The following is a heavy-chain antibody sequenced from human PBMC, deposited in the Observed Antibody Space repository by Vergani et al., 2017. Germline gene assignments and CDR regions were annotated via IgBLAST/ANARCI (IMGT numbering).Heavy chain of an antibody. Sequence: EVQLVESGGGLVQPGGSLRLSCAASGFTFSSYSMNWVRQAPGKGLEWVSSISSSSSTIYYADSVKGRFTISRDNAKNSLYLQMNSLRAEDTAVYYCARGGDVVVPAAPFDYWGQGTLVTVSS. CDR1: GFTFSSYS. V-gene: IGHV3-48*01. CDR3: ARGGDVVVPAAPFDY. CDR2: ISSSSSTI. J-gene: IGHJ4*02. D-gene: IGHD2-2*01.